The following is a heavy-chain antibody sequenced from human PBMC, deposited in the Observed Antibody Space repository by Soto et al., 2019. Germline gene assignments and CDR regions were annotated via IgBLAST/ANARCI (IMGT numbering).Heavy chain of an antibody. CDR2: IRSDGDRR. V-gene: IGHV3-23*01. CDR3: AKNRGSGKPFYYGMDV. Sequence: EVQLLESGGGLVQPGGSLRLSCVASGFTFSGYAMNWVRQLPGKGLEWVSSIRSDGDRRFYANSVEGRFTILRDDSKNTLYLQMDSLRAEDTAVYHCAKNRGSGKPFYYGMDVWGQGTTVTVSS. J-gene: IGHJ6*02. D-gene: IGHD3-10*01. CDR1: GFTFSGYA.